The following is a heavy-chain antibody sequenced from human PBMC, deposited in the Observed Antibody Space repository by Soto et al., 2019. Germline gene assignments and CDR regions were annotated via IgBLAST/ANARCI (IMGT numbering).Heavy chain of an antibody. CDR2: ISWNIGTI. D-gene: IGHD4-4*01. V-gene: IGHV3-9*01. Sequence: EVQLVESGGGLVQPGRSLRLSCAASGFTFDDYAMHWVRQVPGKGLECVSGISWNIGTIDYADSVKGRFTISRDNAKNTLYLQMSSLRAEDTALYYCAKGVYSNPHYGFDIWGQETMVTVSS. J-gene: IGHJ3*02. CDR3: AKGVYSNPHYGFDI. CDR1: GFTFDDYA.